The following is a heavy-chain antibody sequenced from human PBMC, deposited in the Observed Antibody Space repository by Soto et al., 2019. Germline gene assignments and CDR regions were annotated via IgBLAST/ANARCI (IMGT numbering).Heavy chain of an antibody. J-gene: IGHJ3*02. V-gene: IGHV4-4*02. Sequence: QVQLQESGPGLVQPSGTLSLTCAVSGDSISSSNWWSWVRQPPGKGLEWIGEIYHSGSTNYNPSLNSRVTISIDKSKNQFSLKLTSVTAADTAVYYCARETSRGAFVIWGQGTMVTVSS. CDR3: ARETSRGAFVI. D-gene: IGHD2-2*01. CDR1: GDSISSSNW. CDR2: IYHSGST.